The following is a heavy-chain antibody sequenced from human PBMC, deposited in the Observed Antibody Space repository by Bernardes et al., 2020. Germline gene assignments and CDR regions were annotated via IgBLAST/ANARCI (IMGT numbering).Heavy chain of an antibody. V-gene: IGHV2-5*01. CDR2: IYWNDDK. J-gene: IGHJ5*02. CDR3: AHRGYNFWSDSTNWFDP. D-gene: IGHD3-3*01. Sequence: SGPTLVKPTQTLTLTCSFSEFSLKTPGVGVGWIRQPPGKALEWLALIYWNDDKRYSPSLKTRLTITKDTSKNQVVLTMTDMDPEDTGTYYCAHRGYNFWSDSTNWFDPWGQGTLVTVSS. CDR1: EFSLKTPGVG.